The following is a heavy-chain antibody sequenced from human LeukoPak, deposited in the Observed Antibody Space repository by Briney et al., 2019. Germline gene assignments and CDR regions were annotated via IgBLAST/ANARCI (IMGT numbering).Heavy chain of an antibody. J-gene: IGHJ4*02. D-gene: IGHD2-2*01. CDR1: GFTFSNYW. V-gene: IGHV3-74*01. CDR2: LDTDRSDT. Sequence: GGSLRLSCAASGFTFSNYWMHWVRQAPGKGLVWVSRLDTDRSDTSYADSVKGRFTISRDNAKNTLYLQMNNLRAEDTAMYYCARDRYPAAREFDYWGQGTLVTVSS. CDR3: ARDRYPAAREFDY.